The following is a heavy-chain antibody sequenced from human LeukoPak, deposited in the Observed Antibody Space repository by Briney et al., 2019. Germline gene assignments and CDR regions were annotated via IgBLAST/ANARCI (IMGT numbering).Heavy chain of an antibody. V-gene: IGHV4-39*01. Sequence: SETLSLTCTVSGGSISSSSYYWGWIRQPPGKGLEWIGSIYYSGSTYYNPPLKSRVTISVDTSENQFSLKLSSVTAADTAVYYCARRGGLTTVGSWGQGTLVTVSS. CDR1: GGSISSSSYY. CDR2: IYYSGST. CDR3: ARRGGLTTVGS. D-gene: IGHD4-23*01. J-gene: IGHJ5*02.